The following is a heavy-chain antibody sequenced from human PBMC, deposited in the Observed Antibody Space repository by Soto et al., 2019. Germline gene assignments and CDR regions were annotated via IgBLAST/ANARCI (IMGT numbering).Heavy chain of an antibody. D-gene: IGHD6-19*01. V-gene: IGHV1-18*01. CDR3: SRFIMVGGWFDPNYYHGMDV. CDR2: ISGYNGNT. J-gene: IGHJ6*02. CDR1: GYAFSNYG. Sequence: ASVKVSCKTSGYAFSNYGINWVRQAPGQGLEWMGWISGYNGNTNYAQTVQGRVTMTTDTSTGTVYMELRSLKSDDTAIYYCSRFIMVGGWFDPNYYHGMDVSGQGTTVTVYS.